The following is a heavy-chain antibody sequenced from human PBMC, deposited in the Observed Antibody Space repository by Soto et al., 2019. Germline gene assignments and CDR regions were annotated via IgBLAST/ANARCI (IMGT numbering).Heavy chain of an antibody. D-gene: IGHD4-17*01. V-gene: IGHV1-18*01. CDR3: ARVDYGDYHDAFDI. Sequence: GASVKVSCKSSGYTFTTYGIIWVRQAPGQGLEWMGWISGYNGNTNHAQKFQGRVTITRDTSASTAYMELSSLRSEDTAVYYCARVDYGDYHDAFDIWGQGTMVTVSS. CDR1: GYTFTTYG. CDR2: ISGYNGNT. J-gene: IGHJ3*02.